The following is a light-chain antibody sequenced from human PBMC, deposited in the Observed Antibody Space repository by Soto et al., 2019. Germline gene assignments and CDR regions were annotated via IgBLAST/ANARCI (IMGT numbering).Light chain of an antibody. CDR2: EVS. Sequence: QSVLTQPASVSGSPGQSITISCTGTSSDVGGYNYVSWYQQHPDKAPKLMIYEVSNRPSGVSNRFSGSKSGNTASLSISGLQAEDEADYYCSSYTSSSTYVFATGTKVTVL. CDR1: SSDVGGYNY. J-gene: IGLJ1*01. V-gene: IGLV2-14*01. CDR3: SSYTSSSTYV.